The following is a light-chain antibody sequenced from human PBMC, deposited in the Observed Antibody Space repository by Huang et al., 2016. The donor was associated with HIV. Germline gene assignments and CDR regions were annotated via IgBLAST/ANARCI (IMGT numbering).Light chain of an antibody. CDR2: WAS. CDR3: QQYYTPPYT. Sequence: DVVMTQSPDSLTVSLGARATINCMSSQTVLSRSNRKNYLAWYQQRPGQPPQVLIYWASSRESGVPDRFSGSGSETDFNLTISSLQPDDVAVYYCQQYYTPPYTFGQGTKLEIK. CDR1: QTVLSRSNRKNY. J-gene: IGKJ2*01. V-gene: IGKV4-1*01.